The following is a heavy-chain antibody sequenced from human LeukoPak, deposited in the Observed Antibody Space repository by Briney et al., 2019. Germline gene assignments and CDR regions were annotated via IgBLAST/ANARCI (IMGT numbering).Heavy chain of an antibody. J-gene: IGHJ4*02. CDR2: ISADGGST. CDR3: AKESGKFDY. CDR1: GLTFHDYA. V-gene: IGHV3-43*02. Sequence: GGSLRLSCVASGLTFHDYAMHWVRQAPGKGLEWVSLISADGGSTFYADSVRGRFSISRDNSRNSLYLQMNSLRTEDTAMYYCAKESGKFDYWGQGTLVAVSS.